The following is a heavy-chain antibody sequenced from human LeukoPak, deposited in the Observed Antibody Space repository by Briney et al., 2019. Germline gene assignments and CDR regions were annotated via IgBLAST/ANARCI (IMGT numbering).Heavy chain of an antibody. CDR2: ISSSSSTI. CDR3: ARDLSGSGYDSDYYYYMDV. V-gene: IGHV3-48*01. Sequence: PGGSLRLSCAASGFTFSSYSMNWVRQAPGKGLEWVSYISSSSSTIYYADSVKGRFTISRDNAKNSLYLQMNSLRAEDTAVYYCARDLSGSGYDSDYYYYMDVWGKGTTVTVSS. CDR1: GFTFSSYS. D-gene: IGHD5-12*01. J-gene: IGHJ6*03.